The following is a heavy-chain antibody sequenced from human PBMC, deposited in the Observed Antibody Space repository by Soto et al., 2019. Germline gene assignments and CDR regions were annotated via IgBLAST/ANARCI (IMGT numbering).Heavy chain of an antibody. CDR1: GFTVSSNY. CDR2: IYSGGST. J-gene: IGHJ6*02. Sequence: GGSLRLSCAASGFTVSSNYMSWVRQAPGKGLEWVSVIYSGGSTYYADSVKGRFTISRDNSKNTLYLQMNSLRAEDTAVYYCARDGVGVVPAANPQNGYYYYYGMDVWGQGTTVTVSS. V-gene: IGHV3-53*01. CDR3: ARDGVGVVPAANPQNGYYYYYGMDV. D-gene: IGHD2-2*01.